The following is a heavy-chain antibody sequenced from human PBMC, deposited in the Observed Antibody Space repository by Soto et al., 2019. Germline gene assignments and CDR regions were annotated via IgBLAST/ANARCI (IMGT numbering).Heavy chain of an antibody. J-gene: IGHJ4*02. Sequence: EVPLVESGGGVVRPGGSLRLSSAASGFTFDDYGMSWVRQAPGKGLEWVSGINWNGGSTGYADSVKGRFTISRDNAKNSLYLQMNSLRAENTALYYCARHGAGGGDPNIDYWGQGTLVTVSS. CDR3: ARHGAGGGDPNIDY. D-gene: IGHD4-17*01. CDR1: GFTFDDYG. CDR2: INWNGGST. V-gene: IGHV3-20*03.